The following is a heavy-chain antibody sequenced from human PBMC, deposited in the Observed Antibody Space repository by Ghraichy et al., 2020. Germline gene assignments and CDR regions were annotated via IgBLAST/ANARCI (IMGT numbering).Heavy chain of an antibody. J-gene: IGHJ6*02. CDR2: IYNSGST. D-gene: IGHD6-13*01. CDR3: AGIAAGGKFGYYGMDV. CDR1: GGSISSYY. V-gene: IGHV4-59*01. Sequence: SETLSLTCSVSGGSISSYYWSWIRQPPGKGLEWIGYIYNSGSTNYNSSLKSRVTISVDTSKNQFSLKLSFVTAADTAVYYCAGIAAGGKFGYYGMDVWGQGTTVTVSS.